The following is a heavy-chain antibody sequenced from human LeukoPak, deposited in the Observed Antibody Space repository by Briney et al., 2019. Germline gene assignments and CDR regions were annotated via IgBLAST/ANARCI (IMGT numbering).Heavy chain of an antibody. J-gene: IGHJ6*02. CDR2: IKQDGSEK. V-gene: IGHV3-7*01. CDR1: GFTFSSYW. CDR3: TKRVLEGGYGTYYYYGMDV. Sequence: AGGSLRLSCAASGFTFSSYWMSWVRQAPGKGLEWVANIKQDGSEKYYVDSVKGRFTISRDNAKNSLYLQMNSLRAEDTAVYYCTKRVLEGGYGTYYYYGMDVWGQGTTVTVSS. D-gene: IGHD5-18*01.